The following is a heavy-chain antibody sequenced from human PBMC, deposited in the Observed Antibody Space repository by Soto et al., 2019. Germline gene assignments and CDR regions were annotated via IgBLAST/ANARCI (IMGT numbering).Heavy chain of an antibody. CDR2: IYYSGST. Sequence: PSETLSLTCTVSGGSISSGGYYWSWIRQHPGKGLEWIGYIYYSGSTYYNPSLKSRVTISVDTSKNQFSLKLSSVTAADTAVYYCARPGHTARAYYYYGMDVWGQGTTVTVSS. J-gene: IGHJ6*02. V-gene: IGHV4-31*03. D-gene: IGHD5-18*01. CDR1: GGSISSGGYY. CDR3: ARPGHTARAYYYYGMDV.